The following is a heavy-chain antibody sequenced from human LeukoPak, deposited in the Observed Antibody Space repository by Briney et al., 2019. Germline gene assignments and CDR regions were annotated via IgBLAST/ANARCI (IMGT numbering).Heavy chain of an antibody. D-gene: IGHD3-22*01. CDR2: MNPNSGNT. CDR3: ARVEGYDSSDDY. CDR1: GYTFTSYD. V-gene: IGHV1-8*01. J-gene: IGHJ4*02. Sequence: GASVKVSCKASGYTFTSYDINWVRQATGQGLEWMGWMNPNSGNTGYAQKFQGRVTMTRDTSTSTVYMELSSLRSEDTAVYYCARVEGYDSSDDYWGQGTLVTVSS.